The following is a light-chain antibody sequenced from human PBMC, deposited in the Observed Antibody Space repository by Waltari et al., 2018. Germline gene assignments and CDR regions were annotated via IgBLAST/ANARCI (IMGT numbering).Light chain of an antibody. CDR2: EVS. Sequence: QSALTQPASVSGSPGQSVTISCTGTTSHLGGSYFVPWYQQHPGKAPKLMIYEVSNRPSGVSNRFSGSKSGNTASLTISGLQAEDEADYYCTSFTTSSSTVFGGGTKLSVL. V-gene: IGLV2-14*01. CDR1: TSHLGGSYF. J-gene: IGLJ3*02. CDR3: TSFTTSSSTV.